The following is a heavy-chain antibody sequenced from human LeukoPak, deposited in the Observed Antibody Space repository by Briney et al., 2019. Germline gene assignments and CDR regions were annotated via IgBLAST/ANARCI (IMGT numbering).Heavy chain of an antibody. J-gene: IGHJ4*02. Sequence: GASVKVSCKASGYTFTGYYMHWVRQAPGQGLEWMGWINPNSGGTNYAQKFQGRVTMTRDTSISTAYMELSRLRSDDTAVYYCARGSAGGYYDSSGYRTFDYWGQGTLVTVSS. CDR1: GYTFTGYY. V-gene: IGHV1-2*02. D-gene: IGHD3-22*01. CDR2: INPNSGGT. CDR3: ARGSAGGYYDSSGYRTFDY.